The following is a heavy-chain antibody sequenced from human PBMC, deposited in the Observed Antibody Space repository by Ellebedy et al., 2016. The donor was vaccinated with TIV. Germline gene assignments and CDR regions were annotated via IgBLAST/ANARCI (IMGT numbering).Heavy chain of an antibody. V-gene: IGHV3-23*01. D-gene: IGHD3-3*01. Sequence: GESLKISCAASGLTFSSYALSSVRQAPGKGLEWVSVISGSGGSTYYGDSVKGRFTISRDNSKNTLYLQMNSLGAEDTAIYYCASGPDDFWSAYRYWGQGTPVTVSS. J-gene: IGHJ4*02. CDR3: ASGPDDFWSAYRY. CDR2: ISGSGGST. CDR1: GLTFSSYA.